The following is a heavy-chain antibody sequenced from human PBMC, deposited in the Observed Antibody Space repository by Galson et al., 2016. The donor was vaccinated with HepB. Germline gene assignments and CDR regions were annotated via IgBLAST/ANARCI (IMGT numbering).Heavy chain of an antibody. D-gene: IGHD6-25*01. J-gene: IGHJ3*01. CDR3: ARSAVMPNAAFNL. Sequence: SLRLSCAASGLTFSTYWMSWVRQAPGKGLEWVANIKEDGSEKNYADSVKGRFTISRDNAKNSLYLQLNSLRGDDTAVYYCARSAVMPNAAFNLWGQGTMVTVSS. V-gene: IGHV3-7*05. CDR2: IKEDGSEK. CDR1: GLTFSTYW.